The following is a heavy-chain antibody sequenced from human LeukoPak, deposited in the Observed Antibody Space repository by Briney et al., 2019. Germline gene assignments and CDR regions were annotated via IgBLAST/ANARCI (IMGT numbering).Heavy chain of an antibody. V-gene: IGHV5-51*01. J-gene: IGHJ4*02. Sequence: GESLKISCKGSGYSFTSYWIGWVRQMPGKGLEWMGIIYPGDSDTRYSPSFQGQVTISADKSISTAYLQWSSLKASDTAMYYCARRRQLGPDYYGSGVQELDYWGQGTLVTVSS. CDR1: GYSFTSYW. D-gene: IGHD3-10*01. CDR3: ARRRQLGPDYYGSGVQELDY. CDR2: IYPGDSDT.